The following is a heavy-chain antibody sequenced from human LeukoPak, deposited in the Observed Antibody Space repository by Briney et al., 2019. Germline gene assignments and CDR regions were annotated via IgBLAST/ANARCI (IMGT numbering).Heavy chain of an antibody. CDR3: ARDRARMGPDGMDV. CDR2: ISYDGTNK. V-gene: IGHV3-30-3*01. J-gene: IGHJ6*02. CDR1: GFTFSSYA. Sequence: GSLRLSCAASGFTFSSYAMHWVRQAPGKRLEWVAVISYDGTNKYYADSVKGRFTISRDNSKNTLYPQMSSLRAEDTAVYYCARDRARMGPDGMDVWGQGTTVTVSS. D-gene: IGHD1-14*01.